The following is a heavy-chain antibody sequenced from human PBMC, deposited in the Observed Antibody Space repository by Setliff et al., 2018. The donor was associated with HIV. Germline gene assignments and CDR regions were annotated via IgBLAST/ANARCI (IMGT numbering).Heavy chain of an antibody. CDR3: ARGEVAATTWGDY. CDR2: IYYSGST. CDR1: GASITTDTYY. V-gene: IGHV4-30-4*08. D-gene: IGHD6-19*01. Sequence: PSETLSLTCTVSGASITTDTYYWAWIRQPPGKGLEWIGYIYYSGSTYYNPSLKSRVTISVDTSKNQFSLKLSSVTAADTAVYYCARGEVAATTWGDYWGQGTLVTVSS. J-gene: IGHJ4*02.